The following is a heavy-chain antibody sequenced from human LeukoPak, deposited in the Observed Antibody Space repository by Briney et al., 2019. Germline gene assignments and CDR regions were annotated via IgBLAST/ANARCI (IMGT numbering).Heavy chain of an antibody. Sequence: GGSLRLSCAASGFTFSSYAMSWVRQAPGKGLEWVSAISGSGGSTYYADSVKGRFTISRDNSKNTLYLQMNSLRAEDTAVYYCAEFYRHTGYSSSWYAEYFQHWGQGTLVTVSS. CDR2: ISGSGGST. CDR1: GFTFSSYA. J-gene: IGHJ1*01. CDR3: AEFYRHTGYSSSWYAEYFQH. D-gene: IGHD6-13*01. V-gene: IGHV3-23*01.